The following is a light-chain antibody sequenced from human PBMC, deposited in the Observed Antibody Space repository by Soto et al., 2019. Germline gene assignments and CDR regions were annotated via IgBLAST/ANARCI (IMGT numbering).Light chain of an antibody. CDR1: QNIFDF. Sequence: DTQMTQSPSSLSASVADRVTITCRASQNIFDFLNWYQQKPGKAPKLPIYAASSLQSGVPSRFSGSGSGTDFTLTISSLQPEDFATYYCQQTYNTPQTFGQGTKVDIK. CDR3: QQTYNTPQT. V-gene: IGKV1-39*01. J-gene: IGKJ1*01. CDR2: AAS.